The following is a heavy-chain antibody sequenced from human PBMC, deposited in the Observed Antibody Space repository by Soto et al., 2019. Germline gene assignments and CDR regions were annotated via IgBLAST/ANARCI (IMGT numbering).Heavy chain of an antibody. V-gene: IGHV1-69*13. CDR3: ASGSYYYDSSGYISDFDY. D-gene: IGHD3-22*01. CDR2: IIPIFGTA. Sequence: ASVKVSCKASGGTFSSYAISWVRQAPGQGLEWMGGIIPIFGTANYAQKFQGRVTITADESTSTAYMELSSLRSEDTAVYYCASGSYYYDSSGYISDFDYWGQGTLVTVSS. J-gene: IGHJ4*02. CDR1: GGTFSSYA.